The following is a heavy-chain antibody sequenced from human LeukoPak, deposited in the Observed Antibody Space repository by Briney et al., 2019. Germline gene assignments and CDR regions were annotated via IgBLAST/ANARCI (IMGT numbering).Heavy chain of an antibody. CDR1: GFTFSDYY. CDR3: ARSDYGGDPTYDAFDL. J-gene: IGHJ3*01. V-gene: IGHV3-11*01. Sequence: GGSLRLSCAASGFTFSDYYMSWIRQALGKGLEWVSYISSSGSTIYYADSVKGRFTISRDNAKNSLYLQMNSLRAEDTAVYYCARSDYGGDPTYDAFDLWGQGTMVTVSS. D-gene: IGHD4-23*01. CDR2: ISSSGSTI.